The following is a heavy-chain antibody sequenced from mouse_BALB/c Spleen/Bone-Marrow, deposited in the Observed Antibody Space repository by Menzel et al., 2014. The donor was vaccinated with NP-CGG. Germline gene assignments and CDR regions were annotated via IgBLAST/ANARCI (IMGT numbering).Heavy chain of an antibody. J-gene: IGHJ4*01. D-gene: IGHD2-2*01. CDR1: RFPLTGYA. CDR3: ARDGYDYAMDY. CDR2: IWGDGST. Sequence: QVQLQQSGPGLVAPSQSLSITCTVSRFPLTGYAVNWVRQPPGKGLEWLGMIWGDGSTDYNSALKSRLSISKDNSKSQVFLKMNSLQTDDTARYYCARDGYDYAMDYWGQGTSVTVSS. V-gene: IGHV2-6-7*01.